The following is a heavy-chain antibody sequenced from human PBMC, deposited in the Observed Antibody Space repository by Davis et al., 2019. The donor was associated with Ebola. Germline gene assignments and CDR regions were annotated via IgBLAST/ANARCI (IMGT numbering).Heavy chain of an antibody. Sequence: GESLKISCKGSGYSFTNYWIAWVRQMPGKGLEWMGIVYPPDSDTRYSPSFQGQVTISVDTSINTAYLQWSSLKASDTAMYYCARLIIQTFGSFDIWGQGTMVTVSS. J-gene: IGHJ3*02. D-gene: IGHD1-1*01. CDR1: GYSFTNYW. CDR3: ARLIIQTFGSFDI. V-gene: IGHV5-51*01. CDR2: VYPPDSDT.